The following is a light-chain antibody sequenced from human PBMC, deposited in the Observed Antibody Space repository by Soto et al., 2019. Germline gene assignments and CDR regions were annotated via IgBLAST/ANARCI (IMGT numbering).Light chain of an antibody. CDR1: SSDVGDYDY. CDR2: EVS. V-gene: IGLV2-8*01. Sequence: QSVLTQPPSASGSPGQSVTISCTGTSSDVGDYDYVSWYQQHPGKAPQLVIYEVSERPSEVPARFSGSKSGNTASLTVSGLQAEDEADYYCSSYAGSNNWVFGGGTKVTVL. CDR3: SSYAGSNNWV. J-gene: IGLJ3*02.